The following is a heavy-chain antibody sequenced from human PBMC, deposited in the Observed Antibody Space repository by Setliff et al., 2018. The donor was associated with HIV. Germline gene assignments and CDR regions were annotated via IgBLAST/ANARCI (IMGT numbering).Heavy chain of an antibody. CDR1: GGSLSGYH. J-gene: IGHJ4*02. Sequence: PSETLSLTCAVYGGSLSGYHWSWIRQSPGKGLEWSGEINHSGSTNYNPSLKSRVIISIDTSKKQFSLKLTSVTAADTATYYCAAPRGMSTILVYWGQGSLVTVSS. CDR3: AAPRGMSTILVY. CDR2: INHSGST. V-gene: IGHV4-34*01. D-gene: IGHD3-9*01.